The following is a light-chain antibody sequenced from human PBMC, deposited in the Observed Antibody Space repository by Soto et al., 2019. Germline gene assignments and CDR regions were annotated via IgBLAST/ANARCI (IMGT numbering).Light chain of an antibody. CDR1: SSDVGLYNY. CDR2: DVS. Sequence: ALTQPASVSGSPGQSITISCTGTSSDVGLYNYVSWYQQHPGKAPKLMIYDVSNRPSGVSNRFSGSKSGNTASLTISGLQAEDEAAYYCSSYTTNNTPVFGTGTKLTVL. J-gene: IGLJ1*01. CDR3: SSYTTNNTPV. V-gene: IGLV2-14*01.